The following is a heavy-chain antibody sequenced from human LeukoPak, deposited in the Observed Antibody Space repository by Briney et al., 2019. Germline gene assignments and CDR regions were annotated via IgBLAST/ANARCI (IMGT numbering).Heavy chain of an antibody. CDR3: ARPIYYYYGMDV. J-gene: IGHJ6*02. V-gene: IGHV3-74*01. CDR2: INSDGSST. Sequence: SGGSLRLSCAASGFTFSSYWMHWVRQAPGKGLVWVSRINSDGSSTSYADSVKGRFTISRDNAKNTLYLQMNSLRAEDTAVYYCARPIYYYYGMDVWGQGTTVTVSS. CDR1: GFTFSSYW.